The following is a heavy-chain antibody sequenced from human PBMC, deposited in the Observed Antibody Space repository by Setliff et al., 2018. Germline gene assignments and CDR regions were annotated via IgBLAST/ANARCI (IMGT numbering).Heavy chain of an antibody. CDR2: INDSGST. V-gene: IGHV4-59*12. D-gene: IGHD2-2*01. J-gene: IGHJ6*03. CDR1: GGSISRYH. Sequence: PSETLSLTCTVSGGSISRYHWGWIRQPPGEGLEWIGNINDSGSTYYNPSLKSRVPISGDTSTNQLSLELRSVTAADTAVYYCAREPTRTGGFYYLDVWGEGTTVTVSS. CDR3: AREPTRTGGFYYLDV.